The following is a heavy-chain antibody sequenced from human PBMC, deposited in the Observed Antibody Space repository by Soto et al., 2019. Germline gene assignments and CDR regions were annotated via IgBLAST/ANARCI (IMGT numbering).Heavy chain of an antibody. Sequence: QVQLVQSGAEVKKPGASVKVSCKASGYTFTSYGISWVRQAPGQGLEWMGWISAYNGNTNYAQKRQGRVTMTTDTSTSTADMELRSLRSDDTAVYYCASSLLVGYGLEGESDWGQGTLVTVSS. CDR2: ISAYNGNT. V-gene: IGHV1-18*01. CDR1: GYTFTSYG. D-gene: IGHD5-18*01. J-gene: IGHJ4*02. CDR3: ASSLLVGYGLEGESD.